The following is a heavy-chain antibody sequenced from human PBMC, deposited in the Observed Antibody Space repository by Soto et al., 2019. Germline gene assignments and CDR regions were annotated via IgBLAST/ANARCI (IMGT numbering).Heavy chain of an antibody. J-gene: IGHJ5*02. V-gene: IGHV4-30-2*01. D-gene: IGHD2-21*02. CDR3: ARHPSDFWFDP. CDR2: IYHSGST. Sequence: PSETLSLTCTVSGGSISSGGYYWSWIRQPPGKGLEWIGYIYHSGSTYYNPSLKSRVTISVDRSKNQFSLKLSSVTAADTAVYYCARHPSDFWFDPWGQGTLVTVSS. CDR1: GGSISSGGYY.